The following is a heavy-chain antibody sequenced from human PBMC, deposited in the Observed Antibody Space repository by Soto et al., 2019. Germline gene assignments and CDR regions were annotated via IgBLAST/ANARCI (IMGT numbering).Heavy chain of an antibody. CDR3: ARDARGTRGFDEMDI. J-gene: IGHJ6*04. D-gene: IGHD3-9*01. CDR2: INPNSGDT. Sequence: ASVKVSCKASGYIFTGYHIHWVRQAPGRGLEWMGWINPNSGDTEYAQNFQGRVTMTRDTSFNLVYMEMSGLMSDDTAVYYCARDARGTRGFDEMDIWGKGTTVTVYS. CDR1: GYIFTGYH. V-gene: IGHV1-2*02.